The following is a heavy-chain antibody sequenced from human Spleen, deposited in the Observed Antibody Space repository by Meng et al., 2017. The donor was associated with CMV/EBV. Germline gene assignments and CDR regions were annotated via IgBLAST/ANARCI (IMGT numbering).Heavy chain of an antibody. V-gene: IGHV1-69*10. Sequence: SVKVSCKASGGTFSSHGISWVRQAPGQGLEWVGGIIPILGTANYAQKFQGRVTITADKSTSTAYMELSSLRSEDTAVYYCARAPSGTIVAPVSAAYFDYWGQGTLVTVSS. D-gene: IGHD5-12*01. CDR3: ARAPSGTIVAPVSAAYFDY. CDR1: GGTFSSHG. CDR2: IIPILGTA. J-gene: IGHJ4*02.